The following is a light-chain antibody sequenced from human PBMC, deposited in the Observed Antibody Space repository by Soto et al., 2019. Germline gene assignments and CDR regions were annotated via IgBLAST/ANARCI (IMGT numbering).Light chain of an antibody. J-gene: IGKJ4*01. CDR2: AAS. Sequence: DIQMSQSPSTLSSSIGDRVTITCRTSQIINTYLNWYQQKPWEAPKLLIYAASILQNGVPSTFSGSGSGTDFTLTISTLQPEDFATYYCQQSYSTPRTFGGGTKVDI. V-gene: IGKV1-39*01. CDR3: QQSYSTPRT. CDR1: QIINTY.